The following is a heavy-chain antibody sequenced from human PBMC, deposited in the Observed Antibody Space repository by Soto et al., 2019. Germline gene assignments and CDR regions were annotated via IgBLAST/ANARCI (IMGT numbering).Heavy chain of an antibody. Sequence: GESLKISCKGSRYSVTSYWISLVRQMPGKSLEWMGRIDPSDSYTNYSPSFQGHVTISADKSISTAYLQWSSLKASDTAMYYCARHWEGSGSYYNGPHDYWGQGTLVTVS. D-gene: IGHD3-10*01. J-gene: IGHJ4*02. V-gene: IGHV5-10-1*01. CDR2: IDPSDSYT. CDR1: RYSVTSYW. CDR3: ARHWEGSGSYYNGPHDY.